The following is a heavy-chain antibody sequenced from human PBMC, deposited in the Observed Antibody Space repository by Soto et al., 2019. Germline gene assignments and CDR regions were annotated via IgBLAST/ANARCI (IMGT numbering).Heavy chain of an antibody. CDR2: IHNSGTT. J-gene: IGHJ2*01. V-gene: IGHV4-31*11. CDR1: GGSISRSVYY. CDR3: ARDPIVRGVVGWYFDL. D-gene: IGHD3-10*01. Sequence: QVQLQESGPGLVKPSQTLSLTCAVSGGSISRSVYYCNWIRQHPGKGLEWIGCIHNSGTTYYNPSLKSRLTFSVDTSKNQFSLKLSSVTTADTAVYYCARDPIVRGVVGWYFDLWGRGTLVTVSS.